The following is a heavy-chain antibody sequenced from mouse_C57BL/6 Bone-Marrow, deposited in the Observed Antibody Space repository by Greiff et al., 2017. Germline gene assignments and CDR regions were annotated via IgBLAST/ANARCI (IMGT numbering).Heavy chain of an antibody. CDR1: GYTFTDYY. J-gene: IGHJ2*01. Sequence: EVKLVESGPVLVKPGASVKMSCKASGYTFTDYYMNWVKQSHGKSLEWIGVINPYNGGTSYNQKFKGKATLTVDKSSSTAYMELNSLTSEDSAVYYCAVYYYGSSYCDCWGQGTTLTVSS. V-gene: IGHV1-19*01. CDR2: INPYNGGT. D-gene: IGHD1-1*01. CDR3: AVYYYGSSYCDC.